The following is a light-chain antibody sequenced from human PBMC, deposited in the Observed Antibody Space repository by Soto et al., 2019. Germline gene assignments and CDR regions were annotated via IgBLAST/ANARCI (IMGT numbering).Light chain of an antibody. CDR3: QSYDISLDTYV. J-gene: IGLJ1*01. CDR1: SSNIGANYD. V-gene: IGLV1-40*01. Sequence: QSVLTQPPSVSGAPGQGVTVSCTGGSSNIGANYDVHWYQHVPGSAPRLLIYANSFRPSGVPDRFSASKSGTSASLAITGLRAEDEADYYCQSYDISLDTYVFGTGTKLTVL. CDR2: ANS.